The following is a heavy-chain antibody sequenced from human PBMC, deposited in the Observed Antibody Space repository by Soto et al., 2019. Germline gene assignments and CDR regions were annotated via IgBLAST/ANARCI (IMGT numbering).Heavy chain of an antibody. CDR3: ARDNVLGRLYYYYGMDV. CDR2: ISYDGSNK. CDR1: GFTFSSYA. J-gene: IGHJ6*02. Sequence: GGSLRLSCAASGFTFSSYAMHWVRQAPGKGLEWVAVISYDGSNKYYADSVRGRFTISRDNSKNTLYLQMNSLRAEDTAVYYCARDNVLGRLYYYYGMDVWGQGTTVTVSS. V-gene: IGHV3-30-3*01.